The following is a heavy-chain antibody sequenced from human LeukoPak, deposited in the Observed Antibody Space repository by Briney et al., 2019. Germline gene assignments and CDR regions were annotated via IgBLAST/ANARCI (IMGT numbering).Heavy chain of an antibody. CDR1: GFTVSSNH. D-gene: IGHD6-19*01. CDR3: ARGVAGGNWFDP. Sequence: GGSLRLSCAASGFTVSSNHMNWVRQAPGKGLEWVSVIYNSGSTPYADSVKGRSTISRDISKNILYFQMNSLRAEDTAVYYCARGVAGGNWFDPWGQGTLVTVSS. V-gene: IGHV3-53*01. CDR2: IYNSGST. J-gene: IGHJ5*02.